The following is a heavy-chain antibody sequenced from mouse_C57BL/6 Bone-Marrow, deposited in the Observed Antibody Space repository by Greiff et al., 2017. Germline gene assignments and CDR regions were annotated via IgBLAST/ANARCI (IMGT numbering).Heavy chain of an antibody. CDR2: IYPGSGNT. CDR1: GYSFTSYY. J-gene: IGHJ3*01. CDR3: ATPAYDYGGAGFAY. D-gene: IGHD2-4*01. Sequence: QVQLQQSGPELVKPGASVKISCKASGYSFTSYYIHWVKQRPGQGLEWIGWIYPGSGNTKYNEKFKGKATLTADTSSSTAYMQLSSLTSEDSAVYYCATPAYDYGGAGFAYWGQGTLVTVSA. V-gene: IGHV1-66*01.